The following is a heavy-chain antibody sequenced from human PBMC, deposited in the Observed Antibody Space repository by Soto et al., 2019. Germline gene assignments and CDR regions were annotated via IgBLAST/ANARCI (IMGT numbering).Heavy chain of an antibody. D-gene: IGHD2-2*01. V-gene: IGHV1-2*02. CDR3: ARDQILGYCSSTSCFNGRGFDP. CDR2: INPNSGGT. Sequence: ASVKVSCKASGYTFTGYYMHWVRQAPGQGLEWMGWINPNSGGTNYAQKFQGRVTMTRDTSISTAYMELSRLRSDDTAVYYCARDQILGYCSSTSCFNGRGFDPWGQGTLVTVSS. CDR1: GYTFTGYY. J-gene: IGHJ5*02.